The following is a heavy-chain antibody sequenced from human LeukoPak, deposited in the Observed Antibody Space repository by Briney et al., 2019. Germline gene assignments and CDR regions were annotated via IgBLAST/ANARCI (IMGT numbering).Heavy chain of an antibody. V-gene: IGHV4-34*01. J-gene: IGHJ5*02. D-gene: IGHD2/OR15-2a*01. CDR3: ARDTWRRDWFDP. CDR1: GGSFSGYY. Sequence: SETLSLTCAVYGGSFSGYYWSWIRQPPGKGLEWIGEINHSGSTNYNPPLKSRVTISVDTSKNQFSLKLSSVTAADTAVYYCARDTWRRDWFDPWGQGTLVTVSS. CDR2: INHSGST.